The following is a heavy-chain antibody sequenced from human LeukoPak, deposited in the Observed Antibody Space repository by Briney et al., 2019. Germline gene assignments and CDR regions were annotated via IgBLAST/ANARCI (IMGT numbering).Heavy chain of an antibody. J-gene: IGHJ4*02. Sequence: PSETLSLTCTVSCGSTNSYFWTWIRQPPGKGLEWIGYIYYSGSTKYNPSLKSRVTTSLDTSKNQFSLNLSSVTAADTAVYYCARDIRGYNYGWFDYWGQGTLVTASS. D-gene: IGHD5-18*01. V-gene: IGHV4-59*01. CDR3: ARDIRGYNYGWFDY. CDR1: CGSTNSYF. CDR2: IYYSGST.